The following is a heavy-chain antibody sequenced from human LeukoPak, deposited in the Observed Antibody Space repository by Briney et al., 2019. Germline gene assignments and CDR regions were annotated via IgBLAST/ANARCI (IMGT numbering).Heavy chain of an antibody. Sequence: GGSLRLSCAASGFTFSSYAMHWVRQAPGKGLEWVAVISYDGSNKYYADSVKGRFTISRDNSKNTLYLQMNSLRAEDTAVYYCAKSDCTNSSCYTIDSWGQGTLVTVSS. CDR3: AKSDCTNSSCYTIDS. V-gene: IGHV3-30-3*02. D-gene: IGHD2-2*02. CDR1: GFTFSSYA. CDR2: ISYDGSNK. J-gene: IGHJ4*02.